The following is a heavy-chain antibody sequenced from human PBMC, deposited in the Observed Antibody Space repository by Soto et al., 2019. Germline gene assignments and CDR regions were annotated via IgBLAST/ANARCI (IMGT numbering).Heavy chain of an antibody. CDR2: IKSRADGGTT. Sequence: GGSLRLSCVASGFTFRDAYMSWVRQAPGKGLEWVGRIKSRADGGTTDYAAPVKGRFTISRDDSKNTLYLQMNNLKTEDTAVYYCTTEDLWNIPLEDYFDFWGQGTPVTSPQ. D-gene: IGHD2-21*01. J-gene: IGHJ4*02. CDR1: GFTFRDAY. V-gene: IGHV3-15*01. CDR3: TTEDLWNIPLEDYFDF.